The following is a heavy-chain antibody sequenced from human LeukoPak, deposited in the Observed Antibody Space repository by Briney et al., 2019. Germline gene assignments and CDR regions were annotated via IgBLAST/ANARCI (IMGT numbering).Heavy chain of an antibody. D-gene: IGHD6-13*01. V-gene: IGHV3-23*01. CDR2: ISGSGGST. CDR3: AKEGAVAVKYYYFDY. Sequence: SGGSLRLSCVASGFTFNNAWMSWVRQAPGKGLEWVSAISGSGGSTYYADSVKGRFTISRDNSKNTLYLQMNSLRAEDTAVYYCAKEGAVAVKYYYFDYWGQGTLVTVSS. CDR1: GFTFNNAW. J-gene: IGHJ4*02.